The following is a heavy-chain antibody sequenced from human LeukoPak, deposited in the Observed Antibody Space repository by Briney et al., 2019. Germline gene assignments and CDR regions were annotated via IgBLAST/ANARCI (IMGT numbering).Heavy chain of an antibody. Sequence: PGRSLRLSCAASGFTFSSYAMHWVRQAPGKGLEWVAVISYDGSNKYYADSVKGRFTISRDNSKNTLYLQMNSLRAEDTAVYYCARDQEVVAATLDYWGQGTLVTVSS. CDR2: ISYDGSNK. CDR1: GFTFSSYA. D-gene: IGHD2-15*01. V-gene: IGHV3-30-3*01. CDR3: ARDQEVVAATLDY. J-gene: IGHJ4*02.